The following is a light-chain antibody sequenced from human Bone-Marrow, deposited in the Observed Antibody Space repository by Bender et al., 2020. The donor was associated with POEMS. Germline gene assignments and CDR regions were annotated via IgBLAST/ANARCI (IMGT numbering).Light chain of an antibody. CDR1: NLGDKY. CDR3: QAWDTSIVL. V-gene: IGLV3-1*01. J-gene: IGLJ2*01. CDR2: QDT. Sequence: SYDLTQPPSVSVSPGQTANITCSGDNLGDKYTSWYQQKPGQSPVLVIYQDTKRPSGIPERFSGSNSGNTATLTISGTQTMDEADYYCQAWDTSIVLFGGGTKLTVL.